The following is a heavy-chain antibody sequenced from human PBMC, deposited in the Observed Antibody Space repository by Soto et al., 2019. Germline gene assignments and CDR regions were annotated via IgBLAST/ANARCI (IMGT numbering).Heavy chain of an antibody. V-gene: IGHV1-18*01. CDR3: AKDRPRLTQQFNGVS. CDR1: GYTFSEHG. D-gene: IGHD2-8*01. CDR2: ISAYTGVT. J-gene: IGHJ5*02. Sequence: QIQLVQSGPEVKKPGASVRVSCKASGYTFSEHGFSWVRQGPGQGLEWLGWISAYTGVTDYAQKXQXRXTVXTDTSTSTAYMELRSLRSDDTAVYYCAKDRPRLTQQFNGVSWGQGTLVTVSS.